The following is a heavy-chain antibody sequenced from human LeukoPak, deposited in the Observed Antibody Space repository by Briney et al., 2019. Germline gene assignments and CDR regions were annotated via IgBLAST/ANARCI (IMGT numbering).Heavy chain of an antibody. CDR1: GGTFSSYA. CDR2: IIPIFGTA. D-gene: IGHD3-22*01. Sequence: SVKVSCKASGGTFSSYAISWVRQAPGQGLEWMGGIIPIFGTANYAQKFQGRVTITADESTSTAYMELSSLRSEDTAVYYCARHRTEYDSSGYPGYWGQGTLVTVSS. CDR3: ARHRTEYDSSGYPGY. J-gene: IGHJ4*02. V-gene: IGHV1-69*13.